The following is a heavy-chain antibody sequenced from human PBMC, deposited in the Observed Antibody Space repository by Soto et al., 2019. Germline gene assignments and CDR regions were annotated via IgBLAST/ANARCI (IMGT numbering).Heavy chain of an antibody. CDR3: ARIVYGDYARGFDP. J-gene: IGHJ5*02. CDR1: GGTFSSYA. CDR2: IIPIFGTA. Sequence: SVKVSCKASGGTFSSYAISWVRQAPGQRLEWMGGIIPIFGTANYAQKFQGRVTITADESTSTAYMELSSLRSEDTAVYYCARIVYGDYARGFDPWGQGTLVTVSS. V-gene: IGHV1-69*13. D-gene: IGHD4-17*01.